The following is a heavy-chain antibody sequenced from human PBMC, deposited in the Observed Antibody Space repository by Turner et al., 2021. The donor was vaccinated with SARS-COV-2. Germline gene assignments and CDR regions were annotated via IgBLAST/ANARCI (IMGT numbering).Heavy chain of an antibody. V-gene: IGHV1-69*02. CDR1: AGILSSYT. CDR2: IMPDLGIA. CDR3: AGYPPGFGESAGPLDI. Sequence: QVQPVHSGAEVNMPGSSLRLSCTASAGILSSYTTTWVRQAPGHGLEWMGRIMPDLGIANYAQKLRGRVTITADKSTSRAYMELSSLRAEDTAVYYSAGYPPGFGESAGPLDIWGQGTMVTVTS. D-gene: IGHD3-10*01. J-gene: IGHJ3*02.